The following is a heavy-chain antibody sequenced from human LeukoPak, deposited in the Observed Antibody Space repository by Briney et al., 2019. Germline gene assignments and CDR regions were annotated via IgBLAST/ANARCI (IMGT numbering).Heavy chain of an antibody. CDR3: ARDPGVPGYYYYYMDV. D-gene: IGHD1-14*01. V-gene: IGHV1-46*01. J-gene: IGHJ6*03. CDR2: INPSGGGP. CDR1: GYTFTSYY. Sequence: ASVKVSCKASGYTFTSYYIHWVRQAPGQGLEWMGTINPSGGGPSHAQKFQGRVTMTRDVSTTTVYMELSSLRSEDTAVYYCARDPGVPGYYYYYMDVWGKGTTVAVSS.